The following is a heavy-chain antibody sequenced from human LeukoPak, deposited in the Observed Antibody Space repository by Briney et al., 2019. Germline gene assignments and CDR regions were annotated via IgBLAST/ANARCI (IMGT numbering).Heavy chain of an antibody. Sequence: GGSLRLSCAASGFTFSSYSMDWARQAPGKGLEWVSSISSSSSYIYYADSVKGRFTISRDNAKNSLYLQMNSLRAEDTAVYYCVRDLAYAFDIWGQGTMVTVSS. CDR3: VRDLAYAFDI. V-gene: IGHV3-21*01. J-gene: IGHJ3*02. CDR2: ISSSSSYI. CDR1: GFTFSSYS.